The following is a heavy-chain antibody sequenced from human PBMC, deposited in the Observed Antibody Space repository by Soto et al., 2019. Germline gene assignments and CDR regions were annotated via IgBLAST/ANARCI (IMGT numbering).Heavy chain of an antibody. CDR3: ARDLSDKWNYGNHFDY. D-gene: IGHD1-7*01. V-gene: IGHV1-18*01. CDR1: GYTFTSYG. J-gene: IGHJ4*02. CDR2: ISAYNGNT. Sequence: GAAVKVSCKASGYTFTSYGISWVRQAPGQGLGWMGWISAYNGNTNYAQKLQGRVTMTTDTSTSTAYMEMRSLRSADRAVYYCARDLSDKWNYGNHFDYWGQGTLVTVSS.